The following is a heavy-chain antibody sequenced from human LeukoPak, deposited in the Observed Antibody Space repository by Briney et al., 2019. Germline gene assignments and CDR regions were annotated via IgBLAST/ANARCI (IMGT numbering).Heavy chain of an antibody. CDR1: GFTFSSYA. CDR2: ISGSGGST. V-gene: IGHV3-23*01. Sequence: GGSLRLSCAASGFTFSSYAMSWVRQAPGKGLEWVSAISGSGGSTYYADSVKGRFTISRANSKNTLYLQMNSLRAEDTAVYYCAKDLYYDSSGYYYYWGQGTLVTVSS. CDR3: AKDLYYDSSGYYYY. J-gene: IGHJ4*02. D-gene: IGHD3-22*01.